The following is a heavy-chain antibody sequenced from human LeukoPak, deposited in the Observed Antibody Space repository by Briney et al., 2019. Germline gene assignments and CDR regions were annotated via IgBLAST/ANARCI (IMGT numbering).Heavy chain of an antibody. D-gene: IGHD2-15*01. V-gene: IGHV3-23*01. Sequence: GGSLRLSCAASGFTFSSYAMGWVRQAPGKGPEWFSSISGSGGSTYYADSVKGRFTISRDNSKNTLYLQMNSLRAEDTAVYYCAKDSYCSGGSCFDYWGQGTLVTVSS. CDR1: GFTFSSYA. J-gene: IGHJ4*02. CDR3: AKDSYCSGGSCFDY. CDR2: ISGSGGST.